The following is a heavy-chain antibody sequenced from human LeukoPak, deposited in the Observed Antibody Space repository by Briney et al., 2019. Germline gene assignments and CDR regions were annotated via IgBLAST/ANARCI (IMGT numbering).Heavy chain of an antibody. V-gene: IGHV3-74*01. CDR3: ARAGGGDSRMAYDP. Sequence: GGSLRLSCAASGFTFSDYWMYWFRQAPGEGLVWVSRMNIDGSSICYADSVKGRFTMSRDNAKNTLYLQMNSLGVEDTAVYYCARAGGGDSRMAYDPWGQGTLVTVSS. CDR1: GFTFSDYW. CDR2: MNIDGSSI. D-gene: IGHD6-13*01. J-gene: IGHJ5*02.